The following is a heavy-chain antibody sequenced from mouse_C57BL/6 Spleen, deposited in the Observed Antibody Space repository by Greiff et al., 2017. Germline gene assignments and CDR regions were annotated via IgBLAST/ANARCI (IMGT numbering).Heavy chain of an antibody. CDR1: GFTFSSYT. V-gene: IGHV5-9*01. D-gene: IGHD1-1*01. Sequence: EVKVVESGGGLVKPGGSLKLSCAASGFTFSSYTMSWVRQTPEKRLEWVATISGGGGNTYYPDSVKGRFTISRDNAKNTLYLQMSSLRSEDTALYYCARPYYGSSLDYWGQGTTLTVSS. CDR2: ISGGGGNT. J-gene: IGHJ2*01. CDR3: ARPYYGSSLDY.